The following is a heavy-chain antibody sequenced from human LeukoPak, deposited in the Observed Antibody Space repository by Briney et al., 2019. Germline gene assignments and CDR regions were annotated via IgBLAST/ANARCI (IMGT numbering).Heavy chain of an antibody. CDR2: FSGSGGST. CDR3: ARDNYRWKNWLDP. D-gene: IGHD3-16*02. V-gene: IGHV3-23*01. J-gene: IGHJ5*02. Sequence: GGSLRLSCAASGFTFSSYAMSWVRQAPGKGLEWVSTFSGSGGSTHYADSVKGRFTISRDNSKNTLYLQMNSLRAEDTAVYYCARDNYRWKNWLDPWGQGTLVTVSS. CDR1: GFTFSSYA.